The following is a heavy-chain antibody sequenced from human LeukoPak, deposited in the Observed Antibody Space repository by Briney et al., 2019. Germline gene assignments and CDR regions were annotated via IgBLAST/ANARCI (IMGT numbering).Heavy chain of an antibody. CDR1: GFTFSSYS. Sequence: PGGSLRLSCAASGFTFSSYSMNWVRQAPGKGLEWVSSISSSSSYIYYADSVKGRFTISRDNSKNTLYLQMNSLRAEDTAVYYCARDMGGWWYPYYWGQGTLVTVSS. CDR3: ARDMGGWWYPYY. V-gene: IGHV3-21*01. D-gene: IGHD2-15*01. J-gene: IGHJ4*02. CDR2: ISSSSSYI.